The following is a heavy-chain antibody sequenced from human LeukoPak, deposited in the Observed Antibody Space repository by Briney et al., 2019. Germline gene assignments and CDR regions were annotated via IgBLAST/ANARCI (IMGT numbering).Heavy chain of an antibody. J-gene: IGHJ4*02. CDR1: NGSISNYY. CDR2: ISDSGST. V-gene: IGHV4-59*08. CDR3: ARHSTGVPGRPNDY. Sequence: SETLSLTCTVSNGSISNYYWSWIRQPPGKGLEWIAYISDSGSTTYHPSLKSQVTISVDTSKNQFSLSLTSVTAADTAVYYCARHSTGVPGRPNDYWGQGTLVTVSS. D-gene: IGHD6-6*01.